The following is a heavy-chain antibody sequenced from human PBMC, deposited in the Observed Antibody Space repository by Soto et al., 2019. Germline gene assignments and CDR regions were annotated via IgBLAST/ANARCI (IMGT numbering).Heavy chain of an antibody. J-gene: IGHJ4*02. CDR3: ARGIATIPAVQGDAPDNCYFDS. Sequence: SETLSLTCTVSGGSISSYYWSWIRQPPGKGLEWIGYIYYSGSTNYNPSLKSRVTISVDTSKNQFSLKLSSVTAADTAVYYCARGIATIPAVQGDAPDNCYFDSWGLGTRVTVS. CDR2: IYYSGST. V-gene: IGHV4-59*01. CDR1: GGSISSYY. D-gene: IGHD6-25*01.